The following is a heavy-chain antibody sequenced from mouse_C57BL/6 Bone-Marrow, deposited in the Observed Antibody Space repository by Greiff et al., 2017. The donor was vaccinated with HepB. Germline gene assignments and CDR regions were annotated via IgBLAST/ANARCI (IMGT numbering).Heavy chain of an antibody. V-gene: IGHV1-55*01. Sequence: QVQLQQPGAELVKPGASVKMSCKASGYTFTSYWITWVKQRPGQGLEWIGDIYPGSGSTNYNEKFKSKATLTVDTSSSTAYMQLSSLTSEDSAVYYCARNDYYYGSSYNFDYWGQGTTLTVSS. CDR2: IYPGSGST. J-gene: IGHJ2*01. CDR3: ARNDYYYGSSYNFDY. D-gene: IGHD1-1*01. CDR1: GYTFTSYW.